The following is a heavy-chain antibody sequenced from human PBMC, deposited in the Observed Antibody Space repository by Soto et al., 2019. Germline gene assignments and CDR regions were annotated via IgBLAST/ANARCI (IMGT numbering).Heavy chain of an antibody. CDR2: IYHSGST. V-gene: IGHV4-59*01. CDR1: GGSISSYY. D-gene: IGHD5-12*01. J-gene: IGHJ5*02. CDR3: ATSGYDRYNWFDP. Sequence: SETLSLTCTVSGGSISSYYWSWIRQPPGKGLEWIGYIYHSGSTNYNPSLKSRVTISVDTSKNQFSLKLCSVTAADTAVYYCATSGYDRYNWFDPWGQGTLVTVSS.